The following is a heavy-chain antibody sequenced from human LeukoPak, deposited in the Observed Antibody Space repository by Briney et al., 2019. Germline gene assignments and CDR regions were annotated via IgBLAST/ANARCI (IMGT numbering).Heavy chain of an antibody. J-gene: IGHJ4*02. CDR2: IRNDGRDK. Sequence: PGGSLRLSCAASVFTLSNYGIHLVRPTPGKRLEGVSFIRNDGRDKYYADSVRCRFTISRDNYENTVSLQMSSLRAEDTAVYYCAKEQDLVGTTYYFGHWGQGTLVTVSS. CDR1: VFTLSNYG. CDR3: AKEQDLVGTTYYFGH. D-gene: IGHD1-26*01. V-gene: IGHV3-30*02.